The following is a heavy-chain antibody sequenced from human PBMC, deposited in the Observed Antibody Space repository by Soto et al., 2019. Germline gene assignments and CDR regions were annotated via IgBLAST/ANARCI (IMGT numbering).Heavy chain of an antibody. CDR3: ARGVLTEADFDY. J-gene: IGHJ4*02. V-gene: IGHV5-10-1*03. CDR2: IDPSDSYT. Sequence: EVQLVQSGAEVKKPGESLRISCKGSGYSFTSYWINWVRQMPGKGLEWMGRIDPSDSYTNYSPSFQGHVTISADKPISTAYLQWTSLKASDTAMYYCARGVLTEADFDYWGQGTLVTVSS. CDR1: GYSFTSYW. D-gene: IGHD2-8*01.